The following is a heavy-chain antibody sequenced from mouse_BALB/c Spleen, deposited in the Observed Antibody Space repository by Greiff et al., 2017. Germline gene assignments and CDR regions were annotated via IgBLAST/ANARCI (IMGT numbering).Heavy chain of an antibody. J-gene: IGHJ2*01. D-gene: IGHD1-2*01. Sequence: EVQGVESGGGLVQPGGSRKLSCAASGFTFSSFGLHWVRQAPEKGLEWVAYISSGSSTIYYADTVKGRFTISRDNPKNTLFLQMTSLRSEDTAMYYCARRGGIITTALDYWGQGTTLTVSS. V-gene: IGHV5-17*02. CDR1: GFTFSSFG. CDR3: ARRGGIITTALDY. CDR2: ISSGSSTI.